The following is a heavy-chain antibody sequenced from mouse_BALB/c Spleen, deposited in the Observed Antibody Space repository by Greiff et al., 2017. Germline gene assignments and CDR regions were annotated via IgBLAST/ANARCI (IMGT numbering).Heavy chain of an antibody. CDR2: IYPGDGDT. V-gene: IGHV1-80*01. D-gene: IGHD1-1*01. CDR3: ARGFYYYGSSYFDY. J-gene: IGHJ2*01. CDR1: GYAFSSYW. Sequence: QVQLQQSGAELVRPGSSVKISCKASGYAFSSYWMNWVKQRPGQGLEWIGQIYPGDGDTNYNGKFKGKATLTADKSSSTAYMQLSSLTSEDSAVYFCARGFYYYGSSYFDYWGQGTTLTVSS.